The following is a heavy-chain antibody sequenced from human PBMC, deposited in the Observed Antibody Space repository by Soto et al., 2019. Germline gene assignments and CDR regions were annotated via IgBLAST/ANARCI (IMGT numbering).Heavy chain of an antibody. J-gene: IGHJ1*01. Sequence: ASVKVSCKASGYTFTSYYMHCVRQAPGQGLEWMGIINPSGGSTSYAQKFQGRVTMTRDTSTSTVYMELSSLRSEDTALYYWARVDYYDSSGYYRSEYFQHWGQGTLVTVSS. CDR2: INPSGGST. V-gene: IGHV1-46*01. D-gene: IGHD3-22*01. CDR3: ARVDYYDSSGYYRSEYFQH. CDR1: GYTFTSYY.